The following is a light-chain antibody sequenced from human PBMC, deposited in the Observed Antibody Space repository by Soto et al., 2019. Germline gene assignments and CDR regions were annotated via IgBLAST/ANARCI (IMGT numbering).Light chain of an antibody. J-gene: IGKJ1*01. CDR2: AAS. CDR1: QVISNY. CDR3: QQYNSYPWT. V-gene: IGKV1-16*02. Sequence: DIQMTQSPSSLSASVGDRVTINCRASQVISNYVAWFQQKPGKAPKSLIYAASRLQSGVPSKFSGSGSGTDFTLTISSLQPEDFATYYCQQYNSYPWTFGQGTKVEIK.